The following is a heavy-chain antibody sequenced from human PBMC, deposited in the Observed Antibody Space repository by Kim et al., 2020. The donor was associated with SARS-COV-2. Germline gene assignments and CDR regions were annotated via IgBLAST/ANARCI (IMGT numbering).Heavy chain of an antibody. J-gene: IGHJ4*02. Sequence: GGSLRLSCAASGFTFSSYSMNWIRQAPGKGLEWVSYTSSRSDTTYYADSVKGRFTISRDTAKNSVYLQMNSLRGEDTAVYYCSGPLDYWGQGTLVTVSS. CDR3: SGPLDY. CDR1: GFTFSSYS. CDR2: TSSRSDTT. V-gene: IGHV3-48*01.